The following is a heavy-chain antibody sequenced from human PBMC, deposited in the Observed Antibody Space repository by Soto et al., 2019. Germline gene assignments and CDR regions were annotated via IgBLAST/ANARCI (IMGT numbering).Heavy chain of an antibody. D-gene: IGHD3-10*01. CDR1: GFTFSSYG. V-gene: IGHV3-30*03. CDR3: AREVGPRGAFDI. J-gene: IGHJ3*02. CDR2: ISYEGSNK. Sequence: PGGSLRLSCAASGFTFSSYGMHWVRQAPGKGLEWVAVISYEGSNKYYADSVKGRFTISRDNSKNTLYLQMNSLRAEDTAVYYCAREVGPRGAFDIWGQGTMVTVS.